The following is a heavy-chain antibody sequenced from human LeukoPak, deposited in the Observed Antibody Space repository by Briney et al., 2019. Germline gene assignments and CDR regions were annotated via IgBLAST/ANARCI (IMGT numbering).Heavy chain of an antibody. D-gene: IGHD6-13*01. CDR3: AKGGIAAAAPLDY. Sequence: GGSLRLSCAASGFTFSNYGMHWVRQAPGKGLEWVTFIRYDGSNKYYADSVKGRFTISRDNSKNTLYLQMNSLRAEDTAVYYCAKGGIAAAAPLDYWGQGTLVTVSS. J-gene: IGHJ4*02. CDR2: IRYDGSNK. CDR1: GFTFSNYG. V-gene: IGHV3-30*02.